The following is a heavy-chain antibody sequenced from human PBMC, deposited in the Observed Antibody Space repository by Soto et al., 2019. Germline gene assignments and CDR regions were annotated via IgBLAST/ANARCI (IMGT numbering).Heavy chain of an antibody. V-gene: IGHV4-30-4*01. Sequence: QVQLQESGPGLVKPSQTLSLTCTVSGGSISSGDYYWSWIRPPPGQGLEWIGYIYYSGSTYYNPSLKSRVTISVDTSKNQFSLKLSSVTAADTAVYYCARVGGFGATTIDYWGQGTLVTVSS. J-gene: IGHJ4*02. D-gene: IGHD3-10*01. CDR3: ARVGGFGATTIDY. CDR1: GGSISSGDYY. CDR2: IYYSGST.